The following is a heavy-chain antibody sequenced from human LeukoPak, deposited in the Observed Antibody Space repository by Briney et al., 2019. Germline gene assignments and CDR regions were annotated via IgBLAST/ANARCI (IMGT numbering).Heavy chain of an antibody. CDR3: AKHDRSSGWSVYYFDY. V-gene: IGHV3-23*01. CDR1: GFTFSSYA. J-gene: IGHJ4*02. Sequence: PEGSLRLSCEASGFTFSSYAMSWVRQAPGKGLEWVSGISGSGGNTYYADSVKGRFTISRDNSKNTLYLQMNSLRAEDTAVYYCAKHDRSSGWSVYYFDYWGQGTLVTVSS. D-gene: IGHD6-19*01. CDR2: ISGSGGNT.